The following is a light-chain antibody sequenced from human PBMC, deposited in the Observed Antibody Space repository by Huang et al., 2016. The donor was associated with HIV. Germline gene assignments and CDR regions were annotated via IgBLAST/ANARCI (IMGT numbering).Light chain of an antibody. CDR3: QQYYSTPYT. Sequence: DIVMTQSPDALAVSLGERATINCKSSQSVLFSSNNKNYLAWYQQKAGQPPKLLIYWASTRESGVPDRFSGSGSGTDFTLTISSLQAEDVAVYYCQQYYSTPYTFGQGTNLDIK. J-gene: IGKJ2*01. CDR2: WAS. V-gene: IGKV4-1*01. CDR1: QSVLFSSNNKNY.